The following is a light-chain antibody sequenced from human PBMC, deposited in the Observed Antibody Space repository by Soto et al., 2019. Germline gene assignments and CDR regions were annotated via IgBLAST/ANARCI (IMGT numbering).Light chain of an antibody. CDR1: SSDIGGFNR. J-gene: IGLJ3*02. V-gene: IGLV2-14*01. Sequence: QSALTQPASVTGSPGQSITISCTGTSSDIGGFNRVSWYQQYPGTAPKLIIYEVANRPSGISNRFSGSKSVTSASLTISGLQHEDEADYYCSAYTVRDTWVFGGGTKLTVL. CDR3: SAYTVRDTWV. CDR2: EVA.